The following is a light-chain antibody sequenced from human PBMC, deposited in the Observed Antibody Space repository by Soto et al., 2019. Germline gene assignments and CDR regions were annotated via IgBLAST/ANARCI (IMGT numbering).Light chain of an antibody. CDR3: QQYDDLPLT. Sequence: DIQITQSPSTLAASVGDRVTITCRASQDITNFLNWYQQKPGKAPKLLIYDATYLEKGAPSRFSGSGSGTDFSFTISNLQPEDFATYFCQQYDDLPLTFGGGTKVDI. V-gene: IGKV1-33*01. CDR1: QDITNF. CDR2: DAT. J-gene: IGKJ4*01.